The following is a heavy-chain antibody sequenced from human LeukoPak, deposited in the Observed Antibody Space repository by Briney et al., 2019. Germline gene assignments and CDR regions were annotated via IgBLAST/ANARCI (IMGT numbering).Heavy chain of an antibody. V-gene: IGHV3-30*04. CDR1: GFTFSSYA. CDR2: ISYDGSNK. D-gene: IGHD3-10*01. CDR3: AKDALYYGSGSYSLYYFDY. J-gene: IGHJ4*02. Sequence: AGGSLRLSCAASGFTFSSYAMHWVRQAPGKGLEWVAVISYDGSNKYYADSVKGRFTISRDNSKNTLYLQMNSLRAEDTAVYYCAKDALYYGSGSYSLYYFDYWGQGTLVTVSS.